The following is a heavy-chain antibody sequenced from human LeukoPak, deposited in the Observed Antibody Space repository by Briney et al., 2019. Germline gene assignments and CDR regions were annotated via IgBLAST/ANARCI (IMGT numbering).Heavy chain of an antibody. CDR3: ARDSGQYVWGSYRYNPLGY. V-gene: IGHV3-30-3*01. Sequence: PGGSLRLSCAASGFTFSSYAMHWVRQAPGKGLEWVAVISYDGSNKYYADSVKGRFTISRDNSKNTLYLQMNSLRAEDTAVYYCARDSGQYVWGSYRYNPLGYRGQGTLVTVSS. CDR2: ISYDGSNK. CDR1: GFTFSSYA. J-gene: IGHJ4*02. D-gene: IGHD3-16*02.